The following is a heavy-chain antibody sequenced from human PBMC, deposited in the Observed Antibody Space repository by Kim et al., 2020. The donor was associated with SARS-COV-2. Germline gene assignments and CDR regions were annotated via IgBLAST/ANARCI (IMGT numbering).Heavy chain of an antibody. J-gene: IGHJ6*02. D-gene: IGHD2-2*01. CDR2: ISGSGGST. CDR3: AKARGDIVVVLGMDV. V-gene: IGHV3-23*01. CDR1: GFTFSSYA. Sequence: GGSLRLSCAASGFTFSSYAMSWVRQAPGKGLEWVSAISGSGGSTYYADSVKGRFTISRDNSKNTLYLQMNSLRAEDTAVYYCAKARGDIVVVLGMDVWGQGTTVTVSS.